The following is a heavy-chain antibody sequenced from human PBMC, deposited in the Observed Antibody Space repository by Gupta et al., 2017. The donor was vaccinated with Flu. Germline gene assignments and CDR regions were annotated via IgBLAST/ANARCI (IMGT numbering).Heavy chain of an antibody. V-gene: IGHV1-24*01. J-gene: IGHJ5*02. Sequence: VRQAPGKGLEWRGGFDPEDGETIYAQKFQGRVTMTEDTSTDTAYMELSSLRSEDTAVYYCATLPAKKRSSSPKDERNWFDPWGQGTLVTVSS. CDR3: ATLPAKKRSSSPKDERNWFDP. CDR2: FDPEDGET. D-gene: IGHD6-13*01.